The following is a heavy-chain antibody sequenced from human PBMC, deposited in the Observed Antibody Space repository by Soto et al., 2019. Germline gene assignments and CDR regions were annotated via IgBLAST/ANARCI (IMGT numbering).Heavy chain of an antibody. J-gene: IGHJ4*02. CDR3: TTDKNGYSPRDPDY. CDR1: GGSISSGGYY. V-gene: IGHV4-31*03. D-gene: IGHD5-12*01. Sequence: TLSLTCTVSGGSISSGGYYWSWIRQHPGKGLEWIGYIYYSGSTYYNPSLKSRVTISVDTSKNQFSLKLSSVTAADTAVYYCTTDKNGYSPRDPDYWGQGTLVTVSS. CDR2: IYYSGST.